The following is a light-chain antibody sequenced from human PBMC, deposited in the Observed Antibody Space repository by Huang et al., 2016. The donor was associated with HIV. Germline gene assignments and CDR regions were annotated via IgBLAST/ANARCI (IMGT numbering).Light chain of an antibody. CDR3: HQYGSPPFT. V-gene: IGKV3-20*01. J-gene: IGKJ3*01. CDR2: GAS. CDR1: QSISSRS. Sequence: EIVLTQSPGTLSLSPGERATLSCRASQSISSRSLAWYLQKPGQAPTLLNHGASTRATDIPDRFSGSGSGTDFTLTISRLEPEDFAVYYCHQYGSPPFTFGPGTKVDIK.